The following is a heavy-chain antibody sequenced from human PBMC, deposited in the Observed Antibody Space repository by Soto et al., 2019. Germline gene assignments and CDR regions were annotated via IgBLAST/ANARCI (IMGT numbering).Heavy chain of an antibody. V-gene: IGHV1-69*01. Sequence: QVQLMQSGAEVKNPGSSVKVSCTASGDTFSNYAISWVRQAPGQGLEWMGGLMSIFGTPNYAQKFQGRVTITADESTSTAYMELSSLRSEDTAMYYCATTMGPGISVAGDYQYYYGVDVWGQGTTVTVSS. CDR3: ATTMGPGISVAGDYQYYYGVDV. CDR1: GDTFSNYA. D-gene: IGHD6-19*01. CDR2: LMSIFGTP. J-gene: IGHJ6*02.